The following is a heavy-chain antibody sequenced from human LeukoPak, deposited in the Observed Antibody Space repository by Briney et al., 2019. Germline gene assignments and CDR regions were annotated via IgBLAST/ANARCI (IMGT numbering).Heavy chain of an antibody. Sequence: GASVKVSCKASGYTFTSYGISWVRQAPGQGLEWMGWISAYNGNTNYAQKLQGRVTITTDTSTSTAYMELRSLSSDDTAVYYCARDANSNPQLFDYWGQGTLVTVSS. CDR1: GYTFTSYG. CDR3: ARDANSNPQLFDY. D-gene: IGHD4-11*01. J-gene: IGHJ4*02. CDR2: ISAYNGNT. V-gene: IGHV1-18*01.